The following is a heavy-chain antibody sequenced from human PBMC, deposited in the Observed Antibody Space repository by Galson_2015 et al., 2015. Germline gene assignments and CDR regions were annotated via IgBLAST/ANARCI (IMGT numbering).Heavy chain of an antibody. D-gene: IGHD2-15*01. V-gene: IGHV5-51*01. CDR2: IYPGDSDT. J-gene: IGHJ4*02. Sequence: QSGAEVKKPGESLKIPCTGSGYNFASHWFAWVRQMPGKGLEWMGIIYPGDSDTRYGPSFQGQVTISADKSRNTAYLQWRSLKSSDTGMYYWATATRGFNFDHWGQGTLVNVPP. CDR3: ATATRGFNFDH. CDR1: GYNFASHW.